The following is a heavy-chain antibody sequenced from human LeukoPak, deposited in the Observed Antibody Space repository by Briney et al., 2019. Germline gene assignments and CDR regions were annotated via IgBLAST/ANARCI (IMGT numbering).Heavy chain of an antibody. CDR2: INGDGGST. V-gene: IGHV3-74*01. J-gene: IGHJ4*02. CDR3: ARVGATTFY. CDR1: GFAFSSHW. D-gene: IGHD1-26*01. Sequence: GGSLRLSCEASGFAFSSHWMHWVRQAPGKGLVWVSNINGDGGSTGYADSVKGRFTISRDNAKNTLYLQMKSLRAEDTAVYYCARVGATTFYWGQGTLVTVSS.